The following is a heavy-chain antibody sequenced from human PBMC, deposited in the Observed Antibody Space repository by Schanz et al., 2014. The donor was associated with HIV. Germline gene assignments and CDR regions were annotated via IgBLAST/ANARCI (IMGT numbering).Heavy chain of an antibody. Sequence: QVQLVQSGAAVKKPGSSVKVSCKASGGNFSSYGISWVRQAPGQGLEWMGGIIPIFGTRNYAQKFQVRVTFTVDKFTGTAYMELSSLRSEDTAVYYCARGVPVVDLLDYHGLDVWGQGTTVTVSS. V-gene: IGHV1-69*06. D-gene: IGHD2-2*01. CDR1: GGNFSSYG. CDR3: ARGVPVVDLLDYHGLDV. J-gene: IGHJ6*02. CDR2: IIPIFGTR.